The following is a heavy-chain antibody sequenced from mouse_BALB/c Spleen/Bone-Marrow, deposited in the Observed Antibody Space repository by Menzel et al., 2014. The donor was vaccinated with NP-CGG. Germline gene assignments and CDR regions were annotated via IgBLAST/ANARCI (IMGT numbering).Heavy chain of an antibody. Sequence: QVQLQQSGAELAKPGASVKMSCKASGYTFTSYWMHWVKRRPGQGLEWIGYINPSTGYTEYNQKFKDKATLTAVKSSTTAYMQLRSLTSEDSAVYYCARDDYDAIAYWGPGTLVTVSA. D-gene: IGHD2-4*01. CDR1: GYTFTSYW. CDR3: ARDDYDAIAY. CDR2: INPSTGYT. V-gene: IGHV1-7*01. J-gene: IGHJ3*01.